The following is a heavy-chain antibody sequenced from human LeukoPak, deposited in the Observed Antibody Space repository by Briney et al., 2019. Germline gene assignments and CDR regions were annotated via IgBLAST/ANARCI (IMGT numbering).Heavy chain of an antibody. CDR1: GDYIRSSGHF. J-gene: IGHJ4*02. CDR3: ASHQFPGMLIPAGLDY. V-gene: IGHV4-39*01. CDR2: IYYSGNT. D-gene: IGHD3-16*01. Sequence: SETLSLTCAVHGDYIRSSGHFWGWIRQPPGKGLEWIGRIYYSGNTYYSPSLKSRVTISVDTSKNQLPLELIFVTAADTAFFYCASHQFPGMLIPAGLDYWVQGTLVTVSS.